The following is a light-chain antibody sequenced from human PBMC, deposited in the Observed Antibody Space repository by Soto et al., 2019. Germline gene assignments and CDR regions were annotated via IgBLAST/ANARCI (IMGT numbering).Light chain of an antibody. V-gene: IGLV1-44*01. CDR2: NND. CDR3: EAWDDSLYGAV. J-gene: IGLJ2*01. CDR1: SSNIGAKP. Sequence: QSVLTQPPSASGTPGQRVTISCSGSSSNIGAKPINWYQQLPGTAPKLLIYNNDQRPSGVPDRFSASKSGTSASLAISGLQSEDEADYYCEAWDDSLYGAVLGGGTKVTVL.